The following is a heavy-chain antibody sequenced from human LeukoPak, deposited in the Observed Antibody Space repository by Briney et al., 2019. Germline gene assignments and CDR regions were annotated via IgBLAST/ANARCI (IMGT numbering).Heavy chain of an antibody. CDR2: ISAYNGNT. V-gene: IGHV1-18*01. J-gene: IGHJ1*01. CDR3: ASPEYYYDSSGYSTGYFQY. CDR1: NYTFSNYP. Sequence: ASVKVSCKASNYTFSNYPISWVRQAPGQRLEWLGWISAYNGNTNYAQKLQGRVTMTTDTSTSTAYMELRSLRSDDTAVYFCASPEYYYDSSGYSTGYFQYWGQGTLVTVSS. D-gene: IGHD3-22*01.